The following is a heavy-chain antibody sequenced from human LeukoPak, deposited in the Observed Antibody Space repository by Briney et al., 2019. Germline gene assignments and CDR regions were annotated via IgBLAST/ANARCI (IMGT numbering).Heavy chain of an antibody. J-gene: IGHJ4*02. CDR2: ISSSSSTI. CDR3: ARVPLPSPPISPPY. V-gene: IGHV3-48*01. Sequence: GGSLRLSCAASGLTFSSYSMNWVRQAPGKGLEWVSYISSSSSTIYYADSVKGRFTISRDNAKNSLYLQMNSLRAEDTAVYYCARVPLPSPPISPPYWGQGTLVTVSS. D-gene: IGHD2-21*01. CDR1: GLTFSSYS.